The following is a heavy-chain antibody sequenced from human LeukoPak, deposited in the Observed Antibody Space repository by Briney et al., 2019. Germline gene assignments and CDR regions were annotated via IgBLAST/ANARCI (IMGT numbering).Heavy chain of an antibody. J-gene: IGHJ3*02. D-gene: IGHD4-11*01. CDR2: INPNSGGT. CDR1: GFNFNSNA. Sequence: GGSLRLSCTASGFNFNSNAMTWVRQAPGKGLEWMGWINPNSGGTNYAQKFQGRVTMTRDTSISTAYMELSRLRSDDTAAYYCARDQSDYSSELDAFDIWGQGTMVTVSS. V-gene: IGHV1-2*02. CDR3: ARDQSDYSSELDAFDI.